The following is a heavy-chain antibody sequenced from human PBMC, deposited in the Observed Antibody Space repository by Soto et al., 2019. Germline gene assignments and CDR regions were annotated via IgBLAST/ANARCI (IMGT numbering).Heavy chain of an antibody. Sequence: EVQLVESGGGLVQPARSLRLSCAASGFTCEAHAMHWVRQVPGEGLEWVSGVVCKGGSTGYADSVRGRFTISRENAKNALYLQMNSLRIEDTAVYYCVKYMTPGGADVRGQGTTVTVSS. D-gene: IGHD4-17*01. J-gene: IGHJ6*02. CDR1: GFTCEAHA. V-gene: IGHV3-9*01. CDR3: VKYMTPGGADV. CDR2: VVCKGGST.